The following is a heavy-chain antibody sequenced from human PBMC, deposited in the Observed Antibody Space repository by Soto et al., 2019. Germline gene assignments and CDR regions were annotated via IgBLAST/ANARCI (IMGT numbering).Heavy chain of an antibody. CDR3: AREDRYSGYDYFDY. Sequence: ETLSLTCTVSGAAVSNGDYRWNWVRQAPGRGLEWVSYISSSSNTVYYADSVKGRFTISRDNAKSSLYLQMNSLRDEDTAVYYCAREDRYSGYDYFDYWGQGALVTVSS. CDR1: GAAVSNGDYR. J-gene: IGHJ4*02. V-gene: IGHV3-48*02. CDR2: ISSSSNTV. D-gene: IGHD5-12*01.